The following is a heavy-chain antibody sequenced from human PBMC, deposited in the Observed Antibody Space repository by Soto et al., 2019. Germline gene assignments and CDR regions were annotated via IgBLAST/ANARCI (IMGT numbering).Heavy chain of an antibody. V-gene: IGHV1-69*01. Sequence: QVQLVQSGAEVKKPGSSVKVSCKASGGTFSSYAISWVRQAPGQGLEWMGGIIPIFGTANYAQKFQGRVTITADESTSTAYMERSSLRSEDTAVYYCARGITIFGVVIIEYYFDYWGQGTLVTVSS. CDR3: ARGITIFGVVIIEYYFDY. D-gene: IGHD3-3*01. J-gene: IGHJ4*02. CDR1: GGTFSSYA. CDR2: IIPIFGTA.